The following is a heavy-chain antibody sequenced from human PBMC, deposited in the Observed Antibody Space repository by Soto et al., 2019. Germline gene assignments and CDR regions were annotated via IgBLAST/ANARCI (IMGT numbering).Heavy chain of an antibody. CDR2: IYYSGST. CDR1: GGSISSRY. D-gene: IGHD2-2*01. J-gene: IGHJ6*02. V-gene: IGHV4-59*11. Sequence: SATLTLNCTVAGGSISSRYWSWLRQPPGKGLEWIGYIYYSGSTNYNPSLKSRVTISVDTSKNQFSLKLSSVTAADTAVYYCVSGWYQRISCYYYGMDVSGQATTVT. CDR3: VSGWYQRISCYYYGMDV.